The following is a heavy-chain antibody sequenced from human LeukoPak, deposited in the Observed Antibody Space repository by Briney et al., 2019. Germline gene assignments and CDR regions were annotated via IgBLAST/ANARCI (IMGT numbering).Heavy chain of an antibody. J-gene: IGHJ4*02. CDR3: ARDVNEEYYYDSSGYYGYFDY. V-gene: IGHV1-69*13. CDR2: IIPIFGTA. CDR1: GGTFSSYA. Sequence: SVKVSCKASGGTFSSYAISWVRQAPGQGLEWMGGIIPIFGTANYAQKFQGRVTITADESTGTAYMELSSLRSVDTAVYYCARDVNEEYYYDSSGYYGYFDYWGQGTLVTVSS. D-gene: IGHD3-22*01.